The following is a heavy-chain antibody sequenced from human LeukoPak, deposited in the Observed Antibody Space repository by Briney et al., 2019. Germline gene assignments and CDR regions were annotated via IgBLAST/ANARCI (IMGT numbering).Heavy chain of an antibody. CDR2: VRSKANSYAT. CDR3: TRRAGSSGYYYWYFDL. V-gene: IGHV3-73*01. D-gene: IGHD3-22*01. Sequence: GGSLRLSCAASGFTFSGSAMHWVRQASGKGLEWVGRVRSKANSYATAYAASVKGRFTISRDDSKNTAYLQMNSLKTEDTAAYYCTRRAGSSGYYYWYFDLWGRGTLVTVSS. J-gene: IGHJ2*01. CDR1: GFTFSGSA.